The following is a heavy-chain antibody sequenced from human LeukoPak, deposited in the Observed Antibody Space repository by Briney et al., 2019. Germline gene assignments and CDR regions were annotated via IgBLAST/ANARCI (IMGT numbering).Heavy chain of an antibody. CDR2: INENGGST. Sequence: GGSLRLSCAASGFTFSSYAMSWVHQAPGKGLEWVSLINENGGSTYSADSVKGRFTISRDNSKNTLYLQMNSLRAEDTAIYYCAKERWTTTAFDVWGHGTLVTVSS. CDR1: GFTFSSYA. D-gene: IGHD3/OR15-3a*01. J-gene: IGHJ3*01. CDR3: AKERWTTTAFDV. V-gene: IGHV3-23*01.